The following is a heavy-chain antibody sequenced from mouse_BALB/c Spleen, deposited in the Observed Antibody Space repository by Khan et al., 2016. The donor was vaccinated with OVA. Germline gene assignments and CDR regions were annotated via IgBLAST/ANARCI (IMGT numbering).Heavy chain of an antibody. CDR3: VRDGAYHRNDGWFAY. J-gene: IGHJ3*01. Sequence: QVQLQQSGAELARPGASVKMSCKASGYTFTSYTIHWIKERPGQGLEWIGYINPSNGYTNYNQKFKDKATLTTDKSSTTAYLQLSSLTSDGTAVYNCVRDGAYHRNDGWFAYWGQGTLVTVSA. CDR1: GYTFTSYT. D-gene: IGHD2-14*01. CDR2: INPSNGYT. V-gene: IGHV1-4*01.